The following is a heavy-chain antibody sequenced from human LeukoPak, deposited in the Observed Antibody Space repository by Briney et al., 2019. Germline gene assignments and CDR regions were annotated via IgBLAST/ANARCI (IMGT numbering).Heavy chain of an antibody. J-gene: IGHJ3*02. CDR3: AREIIPTPDTFDI. CDR1: GFNFGSHE. V-gene: IGHV3-48*03. D-gene: IGHD2-15*01. Sequence: GGSLRLSCVVSGFNFGSHEMSWVRQAPGKGLEWVSYIGGSGSPTHYADSVKGRFTVSRDSAKNSLYLQLNNLRAEDTAVYYCAREIIPTPDTFDIWGQGTVVTVSS. CDR2: IGGSGSPT.